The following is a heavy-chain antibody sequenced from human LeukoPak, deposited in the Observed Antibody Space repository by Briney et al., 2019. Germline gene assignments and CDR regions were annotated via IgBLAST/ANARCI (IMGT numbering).Heavy chain of an antibody. J-gene: IGHJ4*02. V-gene: IGHV1-2*02. Sequence: GASVKVSCKASGYTFTGYYMHWVRQAPGQGLEWMGWINPNSGGTNYAQKFQGRVTMTRDTSISTAYMELSRLRSDDTAVYYCARRRYYDFWSGYYGGYFDYWGQGTLVTVSS. CDR2: INPNSGGT. CDR1: GYTFTGYY. CDR3: ARRRYYDFWSGYYGGYFDY. D-gene: IGHD3-3*01.